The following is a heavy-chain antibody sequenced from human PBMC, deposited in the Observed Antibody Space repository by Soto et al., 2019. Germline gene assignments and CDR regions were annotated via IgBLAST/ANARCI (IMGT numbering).Heavy chain of an antibody. CDR3: AREAAAGPSFDY. J-gene: IGHJ4*02. CDR2: ISYDGSNK. D-gene: IGHD6-13*01. V-gene: IGHV3-30-3*01. Sequence: QVQLVESGGGVVQPGRSLRLPCAASGFTFSSYAMHWVRQAPGKGLEWVAVISYDGSNKYYADSVKGRFTISRDNSKNTLYLQMNSLRAEDTAVYYCAREAAAGPSFDYWGQGTQITVSS. CDR1: GFTFSSYA.